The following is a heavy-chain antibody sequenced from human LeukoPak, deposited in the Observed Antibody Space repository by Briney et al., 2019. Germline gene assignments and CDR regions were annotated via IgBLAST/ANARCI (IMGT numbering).Heavy chain of an antibody. D-gene: IGHD6-19*01. Sequence: GESLKISCKGSGYSFTSYWIGWVRQMPGKGLEWMGIIYPGDSDTRYSPSFQGQVTISADKSISTAYLQWSSLKASDTAMYYCARRAVAGMDYYYYGMDVWGQGTTVTVSS. CDR1: GYSFTSYW. CDR3: ARRAVAGMDYYYYGMDV. CDR2: IYPGDSDT. J-gene: IGHJ6*02. V-gene: IGHV5-51*01.